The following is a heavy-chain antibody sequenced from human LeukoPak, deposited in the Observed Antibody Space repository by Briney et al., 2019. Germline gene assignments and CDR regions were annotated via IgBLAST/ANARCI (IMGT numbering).Heavy chain of an antibody. V-gene: IGHV4-38-2*02. CDR2: IYHSGST. J-gene: IGHJ3*02. CDR1: GGSISTYY. D-gene: IGHD3-10*01. CDR3: ARPTRSASGAFDI. Sequence: SETLSLTCTVSGGSISTYYWGWIRQPPGKGLEWIGSIYHSGSTYYNPSLKSRVTISVDTSKNQFSLKLSSVTAADTAVYYCARPTRSASGAFDIWGQGTMVTVSS.